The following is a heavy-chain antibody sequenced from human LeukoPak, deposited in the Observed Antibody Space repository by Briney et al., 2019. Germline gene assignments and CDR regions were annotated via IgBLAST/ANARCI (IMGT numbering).Heavy chain of an antibody. D-gene: IGHD4-17*01. Sequence: GGSLRLSCAASGFTLSDYYMSWIRQAPGKGLEWVSYISSSSSYTNYADSVKGRFTISRDNAKNSLYLQMNSLRAEDTAVYYCARDRWYGDYSGKYYFDYWGQGTLVTVSS. CDR3: ARDRWYGDYSGKYYFDY. CDR1: GFTLSDYY. V-gene: IGHV3-11*06. CDR2: ISSSSSYT. J-gene: IGHJ4*02.